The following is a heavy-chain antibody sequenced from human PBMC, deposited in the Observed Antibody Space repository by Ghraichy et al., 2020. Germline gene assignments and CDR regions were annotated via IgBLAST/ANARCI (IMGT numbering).Heavy chain of an antibody. CDR3: ARTLVSWYDGSPDYFAY. D-gene: IGHD3-16*01. V-gene: IGHV4-30-4*01. CDR2: IYYSGST. J-gene: IGHJ4*02. Sequence: SETLSLTCTVSGGSISSGDYYWSWIRQPPGKGLEWIGYIYYSGSTYYNPSLKSRVTKSVDTSKNQFSLKLSSVTAADTAVYYCARTLVSWYDGSPDYFAYGGQGTLVTVSS. CDR1: GGSISSGDYY.